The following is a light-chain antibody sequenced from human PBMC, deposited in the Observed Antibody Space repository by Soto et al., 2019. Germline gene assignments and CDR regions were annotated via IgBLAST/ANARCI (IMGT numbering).Light chain of an antibody. CDR3: QSFDADFVI. CDR1: SGSIANNY. J-gene: IGLJ2*01. V-gene: IGLV6-57*04. CDR2: ENK. Sequence: NFILTQPHSVSESPGKTVTISCTRSSGSIANNYVQWYQQRPGSAPTTVIYENKLRPSGGPGRFSGSTDGSSNSASLTISGLHAEDEADYYCQSFDADFVIFGGGTKVTVL.